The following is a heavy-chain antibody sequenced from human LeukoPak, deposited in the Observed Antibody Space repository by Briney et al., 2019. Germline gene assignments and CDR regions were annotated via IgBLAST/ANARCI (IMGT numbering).Heavy chain of an antibody. CDR1: GGSISSGGYY. V-gene: IGHV4-31*03. CDR2: IYYSGST. J-gene: IGHJ5*02. CDR3: ARDRIAAAGRGINWFDP. D-gene: IGHD6-13*01. Sequence: SQTLSLTCTVSGGSISSGGYYWSWIRQHPGKGLEWIGYIYYSGSTYYNPSLKSRVTISVDTSKNQFSLKLSSVTAADTAVYYCARDRIAAAGRGINWFDPWGQGTLVTVSS.